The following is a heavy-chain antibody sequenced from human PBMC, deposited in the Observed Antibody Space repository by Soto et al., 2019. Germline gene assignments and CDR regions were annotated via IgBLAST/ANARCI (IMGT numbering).Heavy chain of an antibody. CDR3: AKDIRSSWYGDQPLSS. D-gene: IGHD6-13*01. V-gene: IGHV3-9*01. Sequence: GGSLRLSCAASGFTFYDYAMHWVRQAPGKGLEWVSGISWNSGSIGYADSVKGRFTISRDNAKNSLYLQMNSLRAEDTALYYCAKDIRSSWYGDQPLSSWGQGTLVTGS. CDR2: ISWNSGSI. J-gene: IGHJ4*02. CDR1: GFTFYDYA.